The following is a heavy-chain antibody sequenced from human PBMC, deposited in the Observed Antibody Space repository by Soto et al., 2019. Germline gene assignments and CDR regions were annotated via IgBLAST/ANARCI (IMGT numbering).Heavy chain of an antibody. CDR2: ITPFSGDV. D-gene: IGHD1-26*01. J-gene: IGHJ4*02. V-gene: IGHV1-45*02. CDR3: ASGGAGSGPFTWELPDH. CDR1: GNTFTYRY. Sequence: QMQLVQSGAEVKRTGSTVTVSCKALGNTFTYRYLHWVRQAPGQALEWMGWITPFSGDVHYAQKFQERVTMDRDRSINTAYMGMSSLRPEDTDMYYCASGGAGSGPFTWELPDHWGQGTLVTVSS.